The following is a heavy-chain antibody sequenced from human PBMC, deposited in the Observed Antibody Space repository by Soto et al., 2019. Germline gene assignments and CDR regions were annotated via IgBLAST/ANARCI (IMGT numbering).Heavy chain of an antibody. V-gene: IGHV3-23*01. D-gene: IGHD4-17*01. CDR3: GKDPNGDYVGGFEF. J-gene: IGHJ3*01. Sequence: EVHLLESGGGLVQPGGSLTLSCAASGFTFNNYAMSWVRQAPGKGLEWVSGISASGSRTFYADSVKGRFTVSRDFSKNTLSLQMDSLRAEDTAVYFCGKDPNGDYVGGFEFWGPGTMVTVSS. CDR1: GFTFNNYA. CDR2: ISASGSRT.